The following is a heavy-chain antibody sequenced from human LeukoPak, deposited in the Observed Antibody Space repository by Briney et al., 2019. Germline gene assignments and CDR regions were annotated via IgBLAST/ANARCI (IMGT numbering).Heavy chain of an antibody. CDR1: GFTFTRYD. CDR3: VRDGEGLAISVNYWFDL. CDR2: MNPNNGNT. J-gene: IGHJ5*02. D-gene: IGHD3-10*01. Sequence: SVKVSCKASGFTFTRYDINWVRQATGQRLEWMGWMNPNNGNTGYAQTFQGRVTMTRDTFTSTAYMELRSLTSEDTAVYYCVRDGEGLAISVNYWFDLWGQGTLVTVSS. V-gene: IGHV1-8*01.